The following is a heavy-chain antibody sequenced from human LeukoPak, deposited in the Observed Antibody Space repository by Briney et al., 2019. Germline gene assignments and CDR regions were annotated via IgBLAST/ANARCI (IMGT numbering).Heavy chain of an antibody. J-gene: IGHJ6*02. CDR1: GYTFTSYY. D-gene: IGHD2-2*01. CDR3: ALGQYARMDV. CDR2: IIPIFGTA. Sequence: GASVKVSCKASGYTFTSYYMHWVRQAPGQGLEWMGGIIPIFGTANYAQKFQGRVTITADESTSTAYMELSSLRSEDTAVYYCALGQYARMDVWGQGTTVTVSS. V-gene: IGHV1-69*13.